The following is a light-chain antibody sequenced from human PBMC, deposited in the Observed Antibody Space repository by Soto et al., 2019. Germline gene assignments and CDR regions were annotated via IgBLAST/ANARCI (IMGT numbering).Light chain of an antibody. CDR2: DAS. CDR1: QTISSW. V-gene: IGKV1-5*01. Sequence: SPAALSGXVGXRXTITXRASQTISSWLAWYQQKPGKAPKLLIYDASTLKSGVPSRFSGSGSGTDFTLTIYGLQPEDFVTDYCQQSESLPWTFGQGTKVDIK. CDR3: QQSESLPWT. J-gene: IGKJ1*01.